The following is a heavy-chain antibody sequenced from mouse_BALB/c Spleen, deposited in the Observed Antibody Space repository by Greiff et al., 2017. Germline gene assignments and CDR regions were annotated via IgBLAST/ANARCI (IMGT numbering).Heavy chain of an antibody. CDR2: ISDGGSYT. D-gene: IGHD2-10*02. V-gene: IGHV5-4*02. J-gene: IGHJ4*01. CDR1: GFTFSDYY. Sequence: EVQVVESGGGLVKPGGSLKLSCAASGFTFSDYYMYWVRQTPEKRLEWVATISDGGSYTYYPDSVKGRFTITRDNAKNNLYLQMSSLKSEDTAMYYCARDQEYGNYEGHAMDYWGQGTSVTVSS. CDR3: ARDQEYGNYEGHAMDY.